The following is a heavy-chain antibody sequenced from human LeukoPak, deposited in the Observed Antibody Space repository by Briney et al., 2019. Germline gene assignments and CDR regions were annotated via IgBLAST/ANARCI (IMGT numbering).Heavy chain of an antibody. D-gene: IGHD3-3*01. J-gene: IGHJ4*02. V-gene: IGHV3-30-3*01. Sequence: GGSLRLSCAASGFTFSSYAMHWVRQAPGKGLEWVAVISYDGSNKYYADSVKGRFTISRDNSKNTLYLQMNSLRAEDTAVYYCAKDGYYDFWSGSTNYYFDYWGQGTLVTVSS. CDR2: ISYDGSNK. CDR1: GFTFSSYA. CDR3: AKDGYYDFWSGSTNYYFDY.